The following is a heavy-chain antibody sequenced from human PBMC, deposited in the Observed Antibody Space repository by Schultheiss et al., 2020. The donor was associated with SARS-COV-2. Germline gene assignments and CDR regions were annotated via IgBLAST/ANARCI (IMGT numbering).Heavy chain of an antibody. CDR3: ARARDYDFWSGFRPGYYYYGMDV. CDR2: IVVGSGNT. CDR1: GFTFTSSA. J-gene: IGHJ6*02. Sequence: SVKVSCKASGFTFTSSAVQWVRQARGQRLEWIGWIVVGSGNTGYAQKFQGRVTMTRNTSISTAYMELSSLRSEDTAVYYCARARDYDFWSGFRPGYYYYGMDVWGQGTTVTVSS. D-gene: IGHD3-3*01. V-gene: IGHV1-58*01.